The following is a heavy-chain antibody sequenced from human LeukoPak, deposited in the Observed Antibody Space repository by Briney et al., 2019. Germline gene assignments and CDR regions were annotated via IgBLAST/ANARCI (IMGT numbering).Heavy chain of an antibody. V-gene: IGHV4-59*08. CDR1: GRSFSSYY. CDR2: IYFSGRP. J-gene: IGHJ4*02. CDR3: ARPPRYGDYAPEKDY. Sequence: SETLSLTCTVSGRSFSSYYWSWLRQPPGEGVVWLGYIYFSGRPNYNPSLKGRVTIPVDTSKNQFSLKLSSVTAADTAVYSCARPPRYGDYAPEKDYWGQRTLVTVYS. D-gene: IGHD4-17*01.